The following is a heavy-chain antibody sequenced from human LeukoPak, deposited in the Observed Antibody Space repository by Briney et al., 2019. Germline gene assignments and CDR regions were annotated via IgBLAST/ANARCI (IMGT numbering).Heavy chain of an antibody. CDR3: ARDLVLFGYYGMDV. V-gene: IGHV3-66*01. CDR1: GFTVSSNY. CDR2: IYSGGST. D-gene: IGHD3-10*01. Sequence: QPWGSLRLSCAASGFTVSSNYMSWVRQAPGKGLEWVSVIYSGGSTYYADSVKGRFTISRDNSKNMLYLQMNSLRAEDTAVYYCARDLVLFGYYGMDVWGQGTTVTVSS. J-gene: IGHJ6*02.